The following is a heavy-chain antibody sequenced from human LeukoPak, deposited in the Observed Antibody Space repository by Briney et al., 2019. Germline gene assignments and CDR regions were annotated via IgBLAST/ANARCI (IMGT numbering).Heavy chain of an antibody. J-gene: IGHJ4*02. CDR2: IYYSGST. CDR3: ARESSSFGF. D-gene: IGHD6-6*01. CDR1: GGSISSSSYC. Sequence: SETLSLTCTVSGGSISSSSYCWGWIRQPPGKGLEWIGSIYYSGSTHYNPSLKSRVTISVDTSKNQFSLKLSSVTAADTAVYYCARESSSFGFWGQGTLVTVSS. V-gene: IGHV4-39*07.